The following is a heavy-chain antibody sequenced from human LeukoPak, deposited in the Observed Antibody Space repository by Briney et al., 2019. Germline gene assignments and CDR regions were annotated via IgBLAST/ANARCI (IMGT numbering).Heavy chain of an antibody. CDR1: GFTFSSYA. V-gene: IGHV3-9*01. Sequence: QTGGSLRLSCAASGFTFSSYAMSWVRQAPGKGLEWVSGISWNSGSIGYADSVKGRFTISRDNAKNSLYLQMNSLRAEDTALYYCAKYGGNFDAFDIWGQGTMVTVSS. J-gene: IGHJ3*02. D-gene: IGHD4-23*01. CDR3: AKYGGNFDAFDI. CDR2: ISWNSGSI.